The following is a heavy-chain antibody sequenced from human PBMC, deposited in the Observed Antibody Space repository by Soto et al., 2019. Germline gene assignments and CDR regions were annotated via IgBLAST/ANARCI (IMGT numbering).Heavy chain of an antibody. CDR3: ARHGSYSSSWYSDFDY. CDR1: GGSISSSSYY. V-gene: IGHV4-39*01. CDR2: IYYSGST. Sequence: SETLSLTCTVSGGSISSSSYYWGWIRQPPGKGLEWIGSIYYSGSTYYNPSLKSRVTISVDTPKNQFSLKLSSVTAADTAVYYCARHGSYSSSWYSDFDYWGQGTLVTVSS. D-gene: IGHD6-13*01. J-gene: IGHJ4*02.